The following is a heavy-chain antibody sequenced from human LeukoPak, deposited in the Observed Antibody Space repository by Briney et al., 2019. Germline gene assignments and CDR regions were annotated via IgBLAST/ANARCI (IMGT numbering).Heavy chain of an antibody. CDR3: ARHSYNYYGLDV. D-gene: IGHD1-26*01. CDR1: SGSISTYY. CDR2: IYYSGSS. V-gene: IGHV4-59*01. Sequence: SETLSLTCTVSSGSISTYYWSWIRQPPGKGLEWIGYIYYSGSSNYNPSLKSRVTISVDTSKNQFSLKLSSVSAADTALYYCARHSYNYYGLDVWGQGTTITVSS. J-gene: IGHJ6*02.